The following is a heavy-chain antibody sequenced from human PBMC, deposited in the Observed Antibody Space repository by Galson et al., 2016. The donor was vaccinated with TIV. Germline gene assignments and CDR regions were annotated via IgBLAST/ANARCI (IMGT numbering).Heavy chain of an antibody. CDR2: IYYTGST. J-gene: IGHJ4*02. CDR1: GGSISSYH. Sequence: SETLSLTCTVSGGSISSYHWTWIRQPPGKGLEWIGYIYYTGSTTYNPSLKSRVTISLATSKTHFSLKLTSVTAADTAVYYCARDSVTYPRTLEYWGQGTLVTGSS. V-gene: IGHV4-59*01. CDR3: ARDSVTYPRTLEY. D-gene: IGHD2-21*02.